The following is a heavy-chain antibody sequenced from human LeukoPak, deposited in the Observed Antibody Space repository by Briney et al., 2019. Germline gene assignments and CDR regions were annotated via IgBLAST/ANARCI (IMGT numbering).Heavy chain of an antibody. CDR1: GFTFSSYW. V-gene: IGHV3-7*01. J-gene: IGHJ6*03. CDR3: ARDFEDREDFWSGYHYYYYMDV. Sequence: GGSLRLSCAASGFTFSSYWMSWVRQAPGKGLEWVANIKQDGSEKYYVDSVKGRFTISRDNAKNSLYLQMNSLRAEDTAVYYCARDFEDREDFWSGYHYYYYMDVWGKGTTVTVSS. CDR2: IKQDGSEK. D-gene: IGHD3-3*01.